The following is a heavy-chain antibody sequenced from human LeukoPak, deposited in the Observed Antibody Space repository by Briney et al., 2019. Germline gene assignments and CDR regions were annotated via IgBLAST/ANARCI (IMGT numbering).Heavy chain of an antibody. CDR1: GYTFTGYY. Sequence: ASVKVSCKASGYTFTGYYMHWVRQAPGQGLEWMGWINPNSGGTNYAQKFQGRVTMTRDTSISTAYMELSRLRSDDTAVYYCARDHRYSSEGDAFDIWGQGTMVTVSS. J-gene: IGHJ3*02. CDR3: ARDHRYSSEGDAFDI. V-gene: IGHV1-2*02. D-gene: IGHD6-19*01. CDR2: INPNSGGT.